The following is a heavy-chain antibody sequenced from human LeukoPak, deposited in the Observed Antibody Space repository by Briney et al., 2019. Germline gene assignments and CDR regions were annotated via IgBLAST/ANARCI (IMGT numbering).Heavy chain of an antibody. V-gene: IGHV4-4*02. CDR3: ARTPDRTIFGVVLYQGGWAYYFDY. J-gene: IGHJ4*02. CDR2: IYHSGSA. D-gene: IGHD3-3*01. CDR1: GGSISSNNW. Sequence: SETLSLTCAVSGGSISSNNWWSWVRQPPGKGLEWIGEIYHSGSANYNPSLKSRVTILVDKSKNQFSLKLSSVTAADTAVYYCARTPDRTIFGVVLYQGGWAYYFDYWGQGTLVTVSS.